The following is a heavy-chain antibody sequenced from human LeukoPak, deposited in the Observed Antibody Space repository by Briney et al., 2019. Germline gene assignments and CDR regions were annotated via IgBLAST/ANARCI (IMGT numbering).Heavy chain of an antibody. CDR2: TSGYNGNT. J-gene: IGHJ6*03. V-gene: IGHV1-18*01. Sequence: GASVKVSCKASGYTFTSYDVSWVRQAPGQGLEWMGWTSGYNGNTNYAQKLQGRVTMTTDTSTTTAYMELRSLRSDDTAVYYCARGFGSGSYYYYMDVWGKGTTVTVSS. CDR1: GYTFTSYD. D-gene: IGHD3-10*01. CDR3: ARGFGSGSYYYYMDV.